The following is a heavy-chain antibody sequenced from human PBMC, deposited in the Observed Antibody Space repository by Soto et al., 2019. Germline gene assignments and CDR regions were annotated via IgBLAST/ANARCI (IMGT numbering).Heavy chain of an antibody. J-gene: IGHJ4*02. Sequence: TSETLSLTCTVSGGSISSYYWSWIRQPPGKGLEWIGYIYYSGSTNYNPSLKSRVTISVDTSKNQFSLKLSSVTVADTAVYYCAREAKVGWYTAFDYWGQGTLVTVSS. CDR3: AREAKVGWYTAFDY. D-gene: IGHD6-19*01. CDR2: IYYSGST. CDR1: GGSISSYY. V-gene: IGHV4-59*12.